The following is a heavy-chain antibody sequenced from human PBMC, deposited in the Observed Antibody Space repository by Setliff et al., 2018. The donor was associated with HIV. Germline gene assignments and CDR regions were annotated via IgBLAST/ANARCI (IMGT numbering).Heavy chain of an antibody. CDR2: INGNSGAT. CDR1: GYTFSDYY. J-gene: IGHJ5*02. V-gene: IGHV1-2*02. D-gene: IGHD3-3*01. CDR3: ARTEYFDFWSGPRGFDP. Sequence: ASVKVSCKASGYTFSDYYLHWVRQAPGQGLEWMGWINGNSGATNYAQKFQGRVTITRDTSMYTAYMELTRLRFDDTAVYSCARTEYFDFWSGPRGFDPWGQGTLVTVSS.